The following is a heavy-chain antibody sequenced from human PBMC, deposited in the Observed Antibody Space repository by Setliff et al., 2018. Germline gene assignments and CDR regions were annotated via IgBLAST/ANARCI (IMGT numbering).Heavy chain of an antibody. V-gene: IGHV1-2*06. J-gene: IGHJ1*01. CDR2: INPNSGGT. Sequence: ASVKVSCKASGYTFIGYYMYWVRQAPGQGLEWMGRINPNSGGTEYAQKFRGRVTMTRDTSISTVYMELSSLRSDDTAVYYCARAGQLDYFQHWGQGTLVTVSS. D-gene: IGHD6-13*01. CDR3: ARAGQLDYFQH. CDR1: GYTFIGYY.